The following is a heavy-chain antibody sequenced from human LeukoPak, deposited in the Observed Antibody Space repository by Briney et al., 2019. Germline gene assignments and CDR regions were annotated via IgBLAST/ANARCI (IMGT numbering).Heavy chain of an antibody. CDR3: ARDGMIMVRGVIRSSAFDY. Sequence: GRSLRLSCAASGFTFSSYGMHWVRQAPGMGLEWVAVIWYDGSNKYYADSVKGRFTISRDNSKNTLYLQMNSLRAEDTAVYYCARDGMIMVRGVIRSSAFDYWGQGTLVTVSS. D-gene: IGHD3-10*01. V-gene: IGHV3-33*01. J-gene: IGHJ4*02. CDR2: IWYDGSNK. CDR1: GFTFSSYG.